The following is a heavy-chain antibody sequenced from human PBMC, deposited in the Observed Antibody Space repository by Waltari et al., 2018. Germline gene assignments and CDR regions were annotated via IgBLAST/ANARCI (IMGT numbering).Heavy chain of an antibody. D-gene: IGHD3-10*01. CDR2: IYPGDSDT. Sequence: DVQLVQSGAEEKKPGESLRISCEASGYSFRHYWIAWGGQRPGKGLEWLGIIYPGDSDTRYSPSFQGQVTISADKSISAAYLRWTSLKASDTAVYYCARRAVDSYGSGNYYKGEHFDYWGRGTLVTVSS. CDR1: GYSFRHYW. V-gene: IGHV5-51*01. J-gene: IGHJ4*02. CDR3: ARRAVDSYGSGNYYKGEHFDY.